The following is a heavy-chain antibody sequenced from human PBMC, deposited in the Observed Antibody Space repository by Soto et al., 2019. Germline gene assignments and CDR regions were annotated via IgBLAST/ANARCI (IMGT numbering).Heavy chain of an antibody. Sequence: QVQLQQWGAGLLKPSETLSLTCAVYGGSFRNYYWSWIRQPPGKGLEWIGVITDSRSTNYNPSLKSGVTLSADTSNKQFSVKPTSVIAADTAVYYCASINSNYPSFTLLALWGRGTLVTVSS. CDR2: ITDSRST. CDR3: ASINSNYPSFTLLAL. CDR1: GGSFRNYY. V-gene: IGHV4-34*01. J-gene: IGHJ2*01. D-gene: IGHD4-4*01.